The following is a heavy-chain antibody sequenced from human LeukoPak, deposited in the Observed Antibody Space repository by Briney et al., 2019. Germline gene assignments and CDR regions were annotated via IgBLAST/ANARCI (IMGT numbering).Heavy chain of an antibody. CDR2: ISYDGSNK. Sequence: PGGSPRLSCAASGFTFSSYAMHWVRQAPGKGLEWEAVISYDGSNKYYADSVKGRFTISRDNSKNTLYLQMNSLRAEDTAVYYCARVYGDYGYFDYWGQGTLVTVSS. J-gene: IGHJ4*02. CDR1: GFTFSSYA. CDR3: ARVYGDYGYFDY. D-gene: IGHD4-17*01. V-gene: IGHV3-30-3*01.